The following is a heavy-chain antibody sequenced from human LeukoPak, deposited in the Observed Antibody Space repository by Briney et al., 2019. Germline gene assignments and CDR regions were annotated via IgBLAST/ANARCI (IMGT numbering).Heavy chain of an antibody. D-gene: IGHD2-2*01. CDR3: ARDQERYQLLPFDY. Sequence: GGSLRLSCAASGFTVSSNYMSWVRQAPGKGLEWVSAISGSGGGTYYADSVKGRFTISRDNSKNTLYLEMNSLRSEDTAVYYCARDQERYQLLPFDYWGQGTLVTVSS. J-gene: IGHJ4*02. CDR1: GFTVSSNY. V-gene: IGHV3-23*01. CDR2: ISGSGGGT.